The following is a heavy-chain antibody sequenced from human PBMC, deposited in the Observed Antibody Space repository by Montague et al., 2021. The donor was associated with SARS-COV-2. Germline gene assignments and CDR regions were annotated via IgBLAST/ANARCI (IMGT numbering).Heavy chain of an antibody. J-gene: IGHJ6*02. V-gene: IGHV3-43*02. CDR3: AKDITRRSSWIDYYYYYGMDV. D-gene: IGHD6-13*01. Sequence: SLRLSCAASGFTFDDYAMHWVRQAPGKGLEWVSLISGDGGSTYYADSVKGRFTISRDNSKNSLYLQMNSLRTEDTALYYCAKDITRRSSWIDYYYYYGMDVWGQGTTVPVS. CDR1: GFTFDDYA. CDR2: ISGDGGST.